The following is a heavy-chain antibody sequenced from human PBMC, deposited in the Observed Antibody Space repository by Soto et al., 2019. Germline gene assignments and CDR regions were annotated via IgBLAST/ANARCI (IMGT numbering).Heavy chain of an antibody. CDR1: GFTFSSYA. Sequence: QVQLVESGGGVVQPGRSLRLSCAASGFTFSSYAMHWVRQAPGKGLEWVAVISYDGSNKYYADSVKGRFTISRGNSKNTLYLQMNSLRAEDTAVYYCARATSSGWYGGRTVWGQGTLVTVSS. CDR3: ARATSSGWYGGRTV. CDR2: ISYDGSNK. V-gene: IGHV3-30-3*01. J-gene: IGHJ4*02. D-gene: IGHD6-19*01.